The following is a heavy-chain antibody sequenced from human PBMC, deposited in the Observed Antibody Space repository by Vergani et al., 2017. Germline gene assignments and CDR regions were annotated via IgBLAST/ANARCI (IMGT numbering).Heavy chain of an antibody. CDR2: ISGSGVSA. V-gene: IGHV3-23*01. D-gene: IGHD3-9*01. Sequence: EVHLLESGGGQVEAGGSLRLSCAASGFSFRGHAMNWVRQAPGKGLEWVSGISGSGVSAYSTDSVKGRFTISRDNSKNMLFLQMNNLRTEDTAIYYCAKQYFVAGNYLFDYGGQGTLVTVSS. CDR3: AKQYFVAGNYLFDY. CDR1: GFSFRGHA. J-gene: IGHJ4*02.